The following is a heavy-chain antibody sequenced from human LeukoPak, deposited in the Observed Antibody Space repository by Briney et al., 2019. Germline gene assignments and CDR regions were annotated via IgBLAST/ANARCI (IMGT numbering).Heavy chain of an antibody. J-gene: IGHJ4*02. V-gene: IGHV1-46*01. D-gene: IGHD6-6*01. CDR2: INPSGGST. CDR1: GYTFTSYF. Sequence: GASVTVSCKASGYTFTSYFMHWVRQAPGQGLEWMGIINPSGGSTSNAQKFQGRVTMTRDMSTSTVYMELSSLRSEDTAVYYCARNAGGSSSAYSFDYWGQGTLVTVSS. CDR3: ARNAGGSSSAYSFDY.